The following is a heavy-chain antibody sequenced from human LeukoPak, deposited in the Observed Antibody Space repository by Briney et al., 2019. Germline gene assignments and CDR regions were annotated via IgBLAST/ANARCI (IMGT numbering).Heavy chain of an antibody. CDR1: GFSFDNYG. D-gene: IGHD1-1*01. CDR2: MSYDGTNT. CDR3: AKEWTTITNFDY. Sequence: SGGSLRLSCVASGFSFDNYGMHWVRQAPGKGLEWVAVMSYDGTNTFHTDSVKGRFTVSRDDSKNTLSLQMNSLRAEDTAVYYCAKEWTTITNFDYWGQGTLVTVSS. J-gene: IGHJ4*02. V-gene: IGHV3-30*18.